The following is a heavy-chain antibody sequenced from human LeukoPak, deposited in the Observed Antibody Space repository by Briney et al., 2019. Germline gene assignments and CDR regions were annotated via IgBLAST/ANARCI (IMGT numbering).Heavy chain of an antibody. V-gene: IGHV3-48*03. J-gene: IGHJ3*02. CDR2: ISSSGSTI. CDR3: ARAKFDSSRYYYRGFDI. D-gene: IGHD3-22*01. CDR1: GFTFSSYE. Sequence: GGSLRLSCAASGFTFSSYEMNWVRQAPGKGLEWVSYISSSGSTIYYADSVKGRFTISRDNAKKSLYLQMNSLRAEDTAVYYCARAKFDSSRYYYRGFDIWGQGTM.